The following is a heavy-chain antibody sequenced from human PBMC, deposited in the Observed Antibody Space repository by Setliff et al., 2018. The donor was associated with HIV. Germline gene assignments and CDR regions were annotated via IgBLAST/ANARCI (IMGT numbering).Heavy chain of an antibody. Sequence: PGGSLRLSCEASGFRVTDTYMAWVRQAPGKGLEWVTLIYKAGKTYYAPSMKGRFTIARDNANNSLYLQMNSLRAEDTAVYYCAKGGRDYNWWDLSYYYYYYMDVWGKGTTVTVSS. J-gene: IGHJ6*03. CDR2: IYKAGKT. CDR1: GFRVTDTY. CDR3: AKGGRDYNWWDLSYYYYYYMDV. V-gene: IGHV3-53*01. D-gene: IGHD4-4*01.